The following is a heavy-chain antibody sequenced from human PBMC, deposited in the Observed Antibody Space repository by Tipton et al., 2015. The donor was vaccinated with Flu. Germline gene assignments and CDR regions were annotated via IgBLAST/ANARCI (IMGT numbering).Heavy chain of an antibody. J-gene: IGHJ4*02. CDR1: GFTFSTSW. CDR2: INQGGSEK. V-gene: IGHV3-7*01. D-gene: IGHD2-2*01. Sequence: QLVQSGGGLVQPGGSLRLSCAASGFTFSTSWMSWVRQAPGKGLEWVANINQGGSEKYYVDSVKGRFTISRDNAKNSLHLHMNSLRAEDTAVYYWARTRGGYCSSSSCYADYFDYWGQGTLVTVSS. CDR3: ARTRGGYCSSSSCYADYFDY.